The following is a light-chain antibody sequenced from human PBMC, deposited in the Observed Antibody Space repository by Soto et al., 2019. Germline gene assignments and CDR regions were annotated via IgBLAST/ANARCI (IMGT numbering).Light chain of an antibody. Sequence: QSALTQPPSASGSPGQSVTISRTGTSSDVGACNYVSWFQQHPGKAPKLVIYEGTKRPSGVSHRLSGSKSGNTASLTISGLQAEDEGDYYCCSYTSTTVIFGGGTKVTVL. V-gene: IGLV2-14*01. CDR1: SSDVGACNY. CDR2: EGT. CDR3: CSYTSTTVI. J-gene: IGLJ2*01.